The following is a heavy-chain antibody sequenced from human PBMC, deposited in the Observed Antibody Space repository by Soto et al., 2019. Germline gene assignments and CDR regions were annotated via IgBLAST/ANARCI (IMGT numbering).Heavy chain of an antibody. CDR1: GFSFTGYY. CDR2: INAHSGGT. V-gene: IGHV1-2*02. Sequence: ASVKVSCKASGFSFTGYYIHWLRQAPGQGLEWMGWINAHSGGTEYAQKFQGRVTLTRDTSIATAYLTLTSLTSDDTALYYCARGPRVSSTGTGAHWGRGTLVTVSS. CDR3: ARGPRVSSTGTGAH. J-gene: IGHJ4*02. D-gene: IGHD1-1*01.